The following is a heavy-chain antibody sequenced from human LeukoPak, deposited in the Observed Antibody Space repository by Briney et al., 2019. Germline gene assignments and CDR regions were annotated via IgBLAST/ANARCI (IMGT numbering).Heavy chain of an antibody. Sequence: GGSLRLSCAASGFTFSSYAMHWVRQAPGKGLEWVAVITYDGSNTYYADSVKGRFTISRDNSKHTLYRQMNSLRAEDTAVYYCARGSTMARGVNGVGGNYWGQGTLVTVSS. CDR2: ITYDGSNT. CDR1: GFTFSSYA. CDR3: ARGSTMARGVNGVGGNY. D-gene: IGHD3-10*01. J-gene: IGHJ4*02. V-gene: IGHV3-30*04.